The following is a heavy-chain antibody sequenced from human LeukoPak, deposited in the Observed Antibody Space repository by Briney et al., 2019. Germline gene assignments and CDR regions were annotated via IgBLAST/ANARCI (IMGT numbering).Heavy chain of an antibody. CDR3: ARRGYYGSGSYRV. J-gene: IGHJ4*02. V-gene: IGHV4-34*01. CDR2: INHSGST. Sequence: SETLSLTCAVYGGSFSGYYWSWIRQPPGKGLEWIGEINHSGSTNYNPSLKSRVTISVDTSKNQFSLKLSSVTAADTAVYYCARRGYYGSGSYRVWGQGTLVTVSS. D-gene: IGHD3-10*01. CDR1: GGSFSGYY.